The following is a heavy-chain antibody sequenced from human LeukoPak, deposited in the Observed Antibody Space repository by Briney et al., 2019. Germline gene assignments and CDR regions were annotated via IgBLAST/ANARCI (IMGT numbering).Heavy chain of an antibody. CDR3: AKGTKY. V-gene: IGHV3-11*06. CDR2: ISGSSSHT. CDR1: GFSFSDYY. Sequence: PGGSLRLSCVVSGFSFSDYYMNWIRQTPGKGLEWLSYISGSSSHTLYADSVKGRFTISRDNSKNTLYLQMNSLRAEDTAVYYCAKGTKYWGQGTLVTVSS. J-gene: IGHJ4*02.